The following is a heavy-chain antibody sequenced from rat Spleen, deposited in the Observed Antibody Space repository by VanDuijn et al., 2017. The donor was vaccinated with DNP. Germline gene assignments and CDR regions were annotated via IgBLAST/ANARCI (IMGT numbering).Heavy chain of an antibody. J-gene: IGHJ2*01. CDR3: ARHPTTVATLFDY. D-gene: IGHD1-8*01. Sequence: EVQLVETGGGLVQPGRSLKLSCVASGFTFSSYWMYWIRQAPGKGLEWVSSINTDGGSSYYPDSVKGRFTISRDNAKSTLYLQMDSLRSEDTATYYCARHPTTVATLFDYWGQGVMVTVSS. V-gene: IGHV5-58*01. CDR2: INTDGGSS. CDR1: GFTFSSYW.